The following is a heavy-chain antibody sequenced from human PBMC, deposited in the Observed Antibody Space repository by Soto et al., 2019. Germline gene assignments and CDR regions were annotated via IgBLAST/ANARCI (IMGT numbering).Heavy chain of an antibody. CDR2: IYPGDSDT. CDR1: GYSFTNYW. Sequence: PGESLQISCKASGYSFTNYWIGWVRQMPGKGLEWMGTIYPGDSDTRYSPSFQGQVTFSVDKSINTAYLHWTSLKASDTAIYYCAIQHPLDSSAWYNWGQGTLITVSS. CDR3: AIQHPLDSSAWYN. J-gene: IGHJ4*02. V-gene: IGHV5-51*01. D-gene: IGHD6-19*01.